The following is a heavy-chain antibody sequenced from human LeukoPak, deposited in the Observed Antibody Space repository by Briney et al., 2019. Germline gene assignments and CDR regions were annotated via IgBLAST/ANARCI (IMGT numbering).Heavy chain of an antibody. D-gene: IGHD1-26*01. V-gene: IGHV3-7*01. Sequence: GGSLRLSCAASGFIFNNYWMTWVRQTPGKGLEFVANIKEDGSEIFYLDSVKGRFTISRDNAKNSLYLQMNSLRAEDTAVYYCAKDVGKWESLHFFDYWGQGTLVTVSS. CDR1: GFIFNNYW. J-gene: IGHJ4*02. CDR3: AKDVGKWESLHFFDY. CDR2: IKEDGSEI.